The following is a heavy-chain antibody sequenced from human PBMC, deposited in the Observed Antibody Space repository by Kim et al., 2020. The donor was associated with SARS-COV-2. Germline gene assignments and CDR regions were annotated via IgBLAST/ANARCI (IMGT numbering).Heavy chain of an antibody. Sequence: GGSLRLSCAASGFTFSSYGMHWVRQAPGKGLEWVAVISYDGSNKYYADSVKGRFTISRDNSKNTLYLQMNSLRAEDTAVYYCAKEVKNYYGSGSSPDYWGQGTLVTVSS. J-gene: IGHJ4*02. CDR1: GFTFSSYG. D-gene: IGHD3-10*01. CDR2: ISYDGSNK. CDR3: AKEVKNYYGSGSSPDY. V-gene: IGHV3-30*18.